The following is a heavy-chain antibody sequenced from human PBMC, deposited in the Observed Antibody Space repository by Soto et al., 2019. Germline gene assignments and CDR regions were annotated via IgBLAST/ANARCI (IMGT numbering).Heavy chain of an antibody. D-gene: IGHD1-26*01. CDR3: ARGVGSSPPRY. J-gene: IGHJ4*02. Sequence: PSETLSLTCTISGGSIGVYYWSWIRQPPGQALEWIGYIYDSGSPYYNPSLRSRVITPADTSKNQIPLKLTSATAADTAVYYCARGVGSSPPRYWGRGTLVTVSS. V-gene: IGHV4-59*01. CDR2: IYDSGSP. CDR1: GGSIGVYY.